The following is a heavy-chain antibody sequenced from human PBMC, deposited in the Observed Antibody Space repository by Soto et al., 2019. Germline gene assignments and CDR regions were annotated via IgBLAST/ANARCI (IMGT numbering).Heavy chain of an antibody. CDR1: GFTFSNAW. D-gene: IGHD1-26*01. V-gene: IGHV3-15*07. CDR3: TTGPPPYYEDYYGMYV. Sequence: EVQLVESGGGLVQPGGSLRLSCAASGFTFSNAWMNWVRQAPGKGLEWVGRIKSKTDGGTTDYAAPVKGRFTISRDDSKNTLYLQMNSRKTEDTAVYYCTTGPPPYYEDYYGMYVLGQGTTVTVSS. CDR2: IKSKTDGGTT. J-gene: IGHJ6*02.